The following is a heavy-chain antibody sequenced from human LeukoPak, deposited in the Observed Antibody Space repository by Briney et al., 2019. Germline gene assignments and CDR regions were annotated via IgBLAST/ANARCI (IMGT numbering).Heavy chain of an antibody. CDR3: ARDQSDSSGYSAFDI. Sequence: SETLSLTCAAYGGSFSGYYWSWIRQPPGKGLEWIGYIYYSGSTNYNPSLKSRVTISVDTSKNQFSLKLSSVTAADTAVYYCARDQSDSSGYSAFDIWGQGTMVTVSS. D-gene: IGHD3-22*01. CDR1: GGSFSGYY. J-gene: IGHJ3*02. CDR2: IYYSGST. V-gene: IGHV4-59*01.